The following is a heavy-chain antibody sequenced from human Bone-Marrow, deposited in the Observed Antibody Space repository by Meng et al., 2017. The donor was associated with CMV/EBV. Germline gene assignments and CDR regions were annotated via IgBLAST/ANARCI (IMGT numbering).Heavy chain of an antibody. CDR2: IYPGDSDT. CDR3: ARRSCSSTSCYVDY. J-gene: IGHJ4*02. D-gene: IGHD2-2*01. CDR1: GYSFSTYW. Sequence: GESLKISCKGSGYSFSTYWIAWVRQMPGKGLEWMGIIYPGDSDTRYSPSFQGQVTISADKSISTAYLQWSSLKASDTAMYYCARRSCSSTSCYVDYWGQGTLVTVSS. V-gene: IGHV5-51*01.